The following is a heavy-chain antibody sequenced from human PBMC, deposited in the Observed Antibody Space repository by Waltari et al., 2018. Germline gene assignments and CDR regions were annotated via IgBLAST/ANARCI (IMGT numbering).Heavy chain of an antibody. Sequence: EVQLVESGGGLVQPGGSLRLSCAASGFTFSSYEMNWVRQAPGKGLVWVSYISSSGSTIYYADSVKGRFTISRDNAKNSLYLQMNSLRAEDTAVYYCARRDDSSGYSWWYYYGMDVWGQGTTVTVSS. J-gene: IGHJ6*02. CDR1: GFTFSSYE. CDR3: ARRDDSSGYSWWYYYGMDV. CDR2: ISSSGSTI. D-gene: IGHD3-22*01. V-gene: IGHV3-48*03.